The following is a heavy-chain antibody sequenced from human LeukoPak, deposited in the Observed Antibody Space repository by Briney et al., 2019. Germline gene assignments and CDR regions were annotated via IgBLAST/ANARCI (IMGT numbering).Heavy chain of an antibody. Sequence: PGRSLRLSCAASGFTFDDYAMHWVRQAPVKGLEWVSGISWNSGSIGYADSVKGRFTISRDNAKNSLYLQMNSLRAEDTALYYCAKGHPHFNYFDYWGQGTLVTVSS. CDR2: ISWNSGSI. J-gene: IGHJ4*02. CDR1: GFTFDDYA. V-gene: IGHV3-9*01. CDR3: AKGHPHFNYFDY. D-gene: IGHD2/OR15-2a*01.